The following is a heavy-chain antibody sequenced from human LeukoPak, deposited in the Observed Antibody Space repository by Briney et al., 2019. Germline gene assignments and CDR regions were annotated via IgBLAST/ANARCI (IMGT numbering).Heavy chain of an antibody. D-gene: IGHD3-3*01. Sequence: PSETLSLTCTVSGASISSCYWCWIRHPPRQGLEWIGFVYYSGSTNYNPSLKSQVTMSLDTSKNQSSLKLTSVIAADTAVYYCARGYDFWSGQNWFDPWGQGTLVTVSS. CDR1: GASISSCY. CDR2: VYYSGST. V-gene: IGHV4-59*01. J-gene: IGHJ5*02. CDR3: ARGYDFWSGQNWFDP.